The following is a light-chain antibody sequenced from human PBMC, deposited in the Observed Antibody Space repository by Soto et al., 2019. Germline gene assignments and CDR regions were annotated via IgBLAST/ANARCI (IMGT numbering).Light chain of an antibody. CDR3: SSYTSSSTQV. CDR2: EVS. V-gene: IGLV2-14*01. Sequence: LAQPASVSGSPGQSITISCTGTSSDVGGYNYVSWHQQYPGKATKLMIHEVSNRPSGVSNRFSGSKSGNTASLTISGLQAEDEADYYCSSYTSSSTQVFGTGTKVTVL. J-gene: IGLJ1*01. CDR1: SSDVGGYNY.